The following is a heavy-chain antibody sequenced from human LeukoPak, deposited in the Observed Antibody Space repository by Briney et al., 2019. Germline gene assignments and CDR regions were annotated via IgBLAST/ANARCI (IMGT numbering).Heavy chain of an antibody. V-gene: IGHV1-2*02. D-gene: IGHD5-18*01. CDR2: INPNSGGT. CDR1: GYTFTGYY. Sequence: ASVKVSCKASGYTFTGYYMHWGRQAPVQGLEWMGWINPNSGGTNYAKKFQVRVTMTRDMSKSTGYMELSSLRSEDTAVYYCAIVPRTGEYNYGYGGYWGQGTPVAVSS. J-gene: IGHJ4*02. CDR3: AIVPRTGEYNYGYGGY.